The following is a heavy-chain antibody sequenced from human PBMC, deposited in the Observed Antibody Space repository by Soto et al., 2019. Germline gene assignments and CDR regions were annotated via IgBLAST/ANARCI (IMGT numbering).Heavy chain of an antibody. V-gene: IGHV4-31*03. D-gene: IGHD4-17*01. CDR3: ARVTVTNPKVTFDY. J-gene: IGHJ4*02. Sequence: QVQLQESGPGLVKPSQTLSLTCTVSGGSISRGGYYWSWIRQHPGKGLEWIGYIYYSGSTYYNPSLTSRVTIAVDTSKNRFSLKLGSVPAADTAVYYCARVTVTNPKVTFDYWGQGTLVTVSS. CDR1: GGSISRGGYY. CDR2: IYYSGST.